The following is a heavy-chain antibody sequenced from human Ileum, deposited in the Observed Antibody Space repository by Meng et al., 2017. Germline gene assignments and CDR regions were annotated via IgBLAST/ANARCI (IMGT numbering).Heavy chain of an antibody. V-gene: IGHV4-34*01. CDR2: INNSGST. Sequence: VRLMLWAGGLLKPPEPSFLAFADDGGSFLGYYASQIRQPPGEGMEWCGGINNSGSTNSNPSLKSRVTISVDTAKNEFSLKLGSVTAADTAVYYCERGRGLIWCGEWFDPWGQGTLVTVSS. D-gene: IGHD3-10*01. J-gene: IGHJ5*02. CDR3: ERGRGLIWCGEWFDP. CDR1: GGSFLGYY.